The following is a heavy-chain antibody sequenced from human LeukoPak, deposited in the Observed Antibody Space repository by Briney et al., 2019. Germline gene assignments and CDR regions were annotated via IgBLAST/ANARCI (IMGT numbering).Heavy chain of an antibody. V-gene: IGHV3-30*02. D-gene: IGHD6-19*01. CDR1: GFTFSSYG. CDR3: AKEKSSVWHDAFDI. Sequence: PGGSLRLSCAASGFTFSSYGMHWVRQAPGKGLEWVAFIRYDGTNKYYADSVKGRFTISRDDSKNTLYLQMSSLRAEDTAVYYCAKEKSSVWHDAFDIGGQGTTVTVSS. CDR2: IRYDGTNK. J-gene: IGHJ3*02.